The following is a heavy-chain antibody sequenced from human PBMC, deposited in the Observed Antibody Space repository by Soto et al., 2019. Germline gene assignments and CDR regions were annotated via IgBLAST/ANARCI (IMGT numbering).Heavy chain of an antibody. D-gene: IGHD6-19*01. CDR1: GGSISSYY. J-gene: IGHJ4*02. CDR3: ARHQAYEGLVHSSFDY. V-gene: IGHV4-59*08. CDR2: IYYSGST. Sequence: SETLSLTCTVSGGSISSYYWSWIRQPPGKGLEWIGYIYYSGSTNYNPSLKSRVTISVDTSKNQFSLKLSSVTAADTAVYYCARHQAYEGLVHSSFDYWGQGTLVTVS.